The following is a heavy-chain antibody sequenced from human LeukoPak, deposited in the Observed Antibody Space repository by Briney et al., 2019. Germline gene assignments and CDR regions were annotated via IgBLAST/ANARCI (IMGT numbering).Heavy chain of an antibody. CDR2: LSGSGTST. V-gene: IGHV3-23*01. CDR1: GFTFSSYA. D-gene: IGHD3-22*01. Sequence: PGGSLRLSCAVSGFTFSSYAMSWVRQAPGKGLEWVSTLSGSGTSTYYADSVKGRFTISRDNSKNTLYLQMNSLRAEDTAVYYCAKSATITMILMVLSDEFYLDSWGQGTLVTVSS. J-gene: IGHJ4*02. CDR3: AKSATITMILMVLSDEFYLDS.